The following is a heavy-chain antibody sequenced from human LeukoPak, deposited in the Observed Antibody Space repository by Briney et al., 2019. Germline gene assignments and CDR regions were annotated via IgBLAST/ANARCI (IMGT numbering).Heavy chain of an antibody. CDR2: ISGSGGST. D-gene: IGHD6-13*01. CDR3: GRWGVEAGIDD. V-gene: IGHV3-23*01. CDR1: GFTFYTYA. Sequence: GGSLRLSCAASGFTFYTYAMSWVRQAPGKGLEWVSAISGSGGSTYYADSVKGRFTISRDNSKNTLYLQMNSLRAEDTAVYYCGRWGVEAGIDDWGQGTLVIVSS. J-gene: IGHJ4*02.